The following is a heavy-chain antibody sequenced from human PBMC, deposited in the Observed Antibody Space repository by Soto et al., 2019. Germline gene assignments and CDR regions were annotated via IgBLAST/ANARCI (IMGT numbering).Heavy chain of an antibody. D-gene: IGHD6-19*01. V-gene: IGHV3-23*01. Sequence: LRLSCAASGFTFSSYAMSWVRQAPGKGLEWVSAISGSGGSTYYADSVKGRFTISRDNSKNTLYLQMNSLRAEDTAVYYCAKDVSGWYVSGFDYWGQGTLVTVSS. CDR2: ISGSGGST. CDR3: AKDVSGWYVSGFDY. CDR1: GFTFSSYA. J-gene: IGHJ4*02.